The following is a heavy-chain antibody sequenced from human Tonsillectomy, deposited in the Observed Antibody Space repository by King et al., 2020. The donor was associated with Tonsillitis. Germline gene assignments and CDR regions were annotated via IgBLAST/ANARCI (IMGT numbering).Heavy chain of an antibody. CDR3: ASPPINTTQVFAFGV. V-gene: IGHV4-39*01. D-gene: IGHD1-14*01. J-gene: IGHJ3*01. Sequence: QLQESGPGLVKPSETLSLTCSVSDGSVRSTYFWGWIRQPPGKGLEWIGNIFYSGSTYYNPSLKSRVTVSLDTSKNQISLKLTSVTAADTAVYYCASPPINTTQVFAFGVWGQGTMVSVSS. CDR2: IFYSGST. CDR1: DGSVRSTYF.